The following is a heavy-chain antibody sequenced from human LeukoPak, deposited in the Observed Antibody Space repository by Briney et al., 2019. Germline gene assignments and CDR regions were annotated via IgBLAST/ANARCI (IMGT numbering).Heavy chain of an antibody. D-gene: IGHD5-18*01. CDR3: ASESFRGYSYGPLPFDY. V-gene: IGHV1-69*01. CDR1: GGTFSSYA. Sequence: GSSVKVSCKASGGTFSSYAISWVRQAPGQGLEWMGGIIPIFGTANYAQKFQGRVTITADESTSTAYMELSSLRSEDTAVYYCASESFRGYSYGPLPFDYWGQGTLVTVSS. J-gene: IGHJ4*02. CDR2: IIPIFGTA.